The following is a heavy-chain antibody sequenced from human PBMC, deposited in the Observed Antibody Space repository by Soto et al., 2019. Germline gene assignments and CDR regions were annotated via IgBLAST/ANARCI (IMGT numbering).Heavy chain of an antibody. D-gene: IGHD6-13*01. J-gene: IGHJ6*02. V-gene: IGHV1-69*01. CDR1: GGTFSSYA. CDR2: IIPIFGTA. CDR3: ASGSSWYTHYYYYGMDV. Sequence: QVPLVQSGAEVKKPGSSVKVSCKASGGTFSSYAISWVRLAPGQGIEWMGGIIPIFGTANYAQKFQGRVTITADESTSTAYMELSSLRSEDTAVYYCASGSSWYTHYYYYGMDVRGQGTTVTVSS.